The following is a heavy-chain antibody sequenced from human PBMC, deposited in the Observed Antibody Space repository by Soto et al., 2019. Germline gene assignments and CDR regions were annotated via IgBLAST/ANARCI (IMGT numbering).Heavy chain of an antibody. V-gene: IGHV1-18*01. D-gene: IGHD3-22*01. CDR3: ARDRGDYYDSSGYIDY. Sequence: QVQLVQSGAEVKKPGASVKVSCKASGYTFTSYGISWVRQAPGQGLEWMGWISAYNGNTNYAQKLQGRVTMTTDTXTXIAYMELRSLRSDDTAVYYCARDRGDYYDSSGYIDYWGQGTLVTVSS. CDR2: ISAYNGNT. CDR1: GYTFTSYG. J-gene: IGHJ4*02.